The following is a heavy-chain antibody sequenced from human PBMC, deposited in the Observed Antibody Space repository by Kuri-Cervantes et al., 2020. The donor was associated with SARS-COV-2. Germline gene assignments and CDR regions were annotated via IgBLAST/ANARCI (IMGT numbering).Heavy chain of an antibody. Sequence: GESLKISCAASGFTFSSYAMSWVRQAPGKGLEWVAFIRYDGSNKYYADPVKGRFTISRDDSKNTLHLQMDSLRGEDTAVYYRAKSGSSSSSYVSRLDVWGKGTTVTVSS. CDR1: GFTFSSYA. V-gene: IGHV3-30*02. CDR2: IRYDGSNK. D-gene: IGHD3-16*01. CDR3: AKSGSSSSSYVSRLDV. J-gene: IGHJ6*04.